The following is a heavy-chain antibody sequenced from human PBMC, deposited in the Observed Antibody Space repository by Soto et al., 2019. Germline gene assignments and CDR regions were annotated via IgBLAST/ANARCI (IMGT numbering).Heavy chain of an antibody. V-gene: IGHV3-30-3*01. D-gene: IGHD3-22*01. CDR1: GFTFSNYS. CDR2: ISYDGSNK. CDR3: ARDDDSSGYYNFDY. J-gene: IGHJ4*02. Sequence: PGGSLRLSCAASGFTFSNYSMHWVRQAPGKGLEWVAFISYDGSNKYYADSVKGRFTISRDNSKNTLYLEMNSLRAEDTAVYYCARDDDSSGYYNFDYWGQGTLVTVSS.